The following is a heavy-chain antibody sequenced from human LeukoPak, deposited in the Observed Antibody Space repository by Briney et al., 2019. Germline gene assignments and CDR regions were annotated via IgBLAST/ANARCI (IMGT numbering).Heavy chain of an antibody. CDR2: IYHSGST. V-gene: IGHV4-38-2*02. J-gene: IGHJ4*02. D-gene: IGHD5/OR15-5a*01. CDR1: GYSISSGYY. Sequence: PSQTLSLTCTVSGYSISSGYYWGWIRQPPGKGLEWIGSIYHSGSTYYNPSLKSRVTISVDTSKNQFSLKLSSVTAADTAAYYCARANRVSLYYFDYWGQGTLVTVSS. CDR3: ARANRVSLYYFDY.